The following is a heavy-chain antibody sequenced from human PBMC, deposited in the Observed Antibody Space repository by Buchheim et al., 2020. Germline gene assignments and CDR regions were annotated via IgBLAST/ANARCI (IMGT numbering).Heavy chain of an antibody. D-gene: IGHD3-10*01. V-gene: IGHV4-31*03. CDR3: ARQITMVRGLTVQDYYYMDV. J-gene: IGHJ6*03. CDR1: GVSIGSRSDY. CDR2: IHNTGST. Sequence: QVQLQESGPGLLKPSQTLSLACTVSGVSIGSRSDYWTWIRHLPGKGLEWIGYIHNTGSTYYNPSLRGRATISLATSRNQVSLKLSSVTAADTAVYYCARQITMVRGLTVQDYYYMDVWGKGTT.